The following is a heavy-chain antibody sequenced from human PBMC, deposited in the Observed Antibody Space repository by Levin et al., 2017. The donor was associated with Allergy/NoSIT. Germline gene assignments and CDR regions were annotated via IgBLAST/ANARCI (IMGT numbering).Heavy chain of an antibody. D-gene: IGHD6-13*01. CDR3: ARASSPYSSSWYGD. V-gene: IGHV3-20*04. CDR2: INWNGGST. Sequence: GGSLRLSCAASGFTFDDYGMSWVRQAPGKGLEWVSGINWNGGSTGYADSVKGRFTISRDNAKNSLYLQMNSLRAEDTALYYCARASSPYSSSWYGDWGQGTLVTVSS. J-gene: IGHJ4*02. CDR1: GFTFDDYG.